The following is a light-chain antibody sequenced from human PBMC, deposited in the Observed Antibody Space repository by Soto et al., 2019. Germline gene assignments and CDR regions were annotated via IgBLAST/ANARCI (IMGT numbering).Light chain of an antibody. CDR3: QQYNDWPFT. CDR2: GAS. J-gene: IGKJ4*01. V-gene: IGKV3D-15*01. CDR1: QSVSDN. Sequence: EIVLTQSPATLSLSPGERATLSCRASQSVSDNLAWYQQKPGQAPRLLIYGASIRATDIPARFSGSGSGTDFSLTISSLQSEDFAVYYCQQYNDWPFTFGRGTKVEIK.